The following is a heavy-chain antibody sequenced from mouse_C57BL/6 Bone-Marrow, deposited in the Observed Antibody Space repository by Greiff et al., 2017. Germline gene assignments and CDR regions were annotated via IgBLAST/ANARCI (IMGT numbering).Heavy chain of an antibody. V-gene: IGHV1-47*01. CDR1: GYTFTTYP. J-gene: IGHJ2*01. D-gene: IGHD5-1*01. CDR2: FHPYNDDT. CDR3: ARSSTFFYYFDY. Sequence: QVQLQQSGAELVQPGASVKMSCKASGYTFTTYPIEWMKQNHGKSLEWIGNFHPYNDDTKYNETFKGKATLTVEKTSNTVYLELSRLTSDDSAVYYCARSSTFFYYFDYWGQGTTLTVSS.